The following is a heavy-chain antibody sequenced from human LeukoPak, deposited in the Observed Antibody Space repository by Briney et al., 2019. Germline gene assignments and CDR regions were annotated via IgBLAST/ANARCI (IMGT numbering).Heavy chain of an antibody. Sequence: GASVKVSCKASGYTFTSYGISWVRQAPGQGLEWMGWISAYNGYTKHAEKLQGRVTMTTDTSTSTAYMELRSLRSDDTAVYYCARAKYDSSGYYWFDPWGQGTLVTVSS. J-gene: IGHJ5*02. D-gene: IGHD3-22*01. CDR3: ARAKYDSSGYYWFDP. V-gene: IGHV1-18*01. CDR2: ISAYNGYT. CDR1: GYTFTSYG.